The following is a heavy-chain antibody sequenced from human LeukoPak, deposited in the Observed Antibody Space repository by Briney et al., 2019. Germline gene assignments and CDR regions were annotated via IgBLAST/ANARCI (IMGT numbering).Heavy chain of an antibody. J-gene: IGHJ4*02. Sequence: GGSLRLSCAASGFTFSSYSMSWVRQAPGKGLEWVSAISGSGGSKYYADSVTGRFTTSRDNSKISLYLQMNSLRAEDTAVYYCAKVHSAAADYWGQGTLVTVSS. CDR3: AKVHSAAADY. D-gene: IGHD6-13*01. V-gene: IGHV3-23*01. CDR1: GFTFSSYS. CDR2: ISGSGGSK.